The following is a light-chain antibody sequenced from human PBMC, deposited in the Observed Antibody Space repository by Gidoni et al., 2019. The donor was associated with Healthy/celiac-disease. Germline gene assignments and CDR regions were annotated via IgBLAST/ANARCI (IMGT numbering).Light chain of an antibody. V-gene: IGKV1-39*01. Sequence: DIQMTQSPSSLSASVGDRGTITCQASQSISSYLNWYQQKPGKAPKLLISAASSLQSGVLSSFSGSGSGTDFTLTIRSLQPEDFATYYCQQSYSTPFTFGPGTKVDIK. CDR1: QSISSY. CDR2: AAS. J-gene: IGKJ3*01. CDR3: QQSYSTPFT.